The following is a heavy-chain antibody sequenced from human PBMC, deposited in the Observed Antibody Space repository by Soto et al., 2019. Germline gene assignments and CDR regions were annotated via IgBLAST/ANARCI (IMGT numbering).Heavy chain of an antibody. Sequence: GASVKVSCKASGGTFNSYAISWVRQAPGQGLEWMGGIIPIFGTSNYAQKFQGRVTITADESTSTAYMELSSLRSEDTAVYYCARDPPTIPNSYGYYYYGMAVWAQGPTVTVP. CDR2: IIPIFGTS. V-gene: IGHV1-69*13. D-gene: IGHD3-9*01. J-gene: IGHJ6*02. CDR3: ARDPPTIPNSYGYYYYGMAV. CDR1: GGTFNSYA.